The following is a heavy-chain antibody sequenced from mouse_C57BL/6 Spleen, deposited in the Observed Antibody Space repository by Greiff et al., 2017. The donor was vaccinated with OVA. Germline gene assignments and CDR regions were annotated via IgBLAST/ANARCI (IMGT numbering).Heavy chain of an antibody. D-gene: IGHD2-4*01. CDR3: ARGDDYDVFHYFDY. CDR1: GYTFTDYN. V-gene: IGHV1-22*01. Sequence: VQLKQSGPELVKPGASVKMSCKASGYTFTDYNMHWVKQSHGKSLEWIGYINPNNGGTSYNQKFKGKATLTVNKSSSTAYMELRSLTSEDSAVYYCARGDDYDVFHYFDYWGQGTTLTVSS. J-gene: IGHJ2*01. CDR2: INPNNGGT.